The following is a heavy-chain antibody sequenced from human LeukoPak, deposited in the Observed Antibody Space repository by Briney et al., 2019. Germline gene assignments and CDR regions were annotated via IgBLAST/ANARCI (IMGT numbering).Heavy chain of an antibody. CDR1: GFTFSSYA. V-gene: IGHV3-23*01. J-gene: IGHJ1*01. CDR3: AKEASYYYDSSGYQFQH. Sequence: GGSLRLSCAASGFTFSSYAMSWVRQAPGKGLEWVSAISGSGGSTYYADSVKGRFTISRDNSKNTLYLQMNSLRAEDTAVYYCAKEASYYYDSSGYQFQHWGQGTLVTVSS. D-gene: IGHD3-22*01. CDR2: ISGSGGST.